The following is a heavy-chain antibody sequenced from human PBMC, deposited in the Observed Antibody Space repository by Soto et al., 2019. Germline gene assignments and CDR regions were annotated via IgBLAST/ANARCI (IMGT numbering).Heavy chain of an antibody. D-gene: IGHD3-22*01. CDR2: IVVGSGNT. CDR1: GFTFTSSA. J-gene: IGHJ4*01. Sequence: ASVKVSCKASGFTFTSSAVQWVRQARGQRLEWIGWIVVGSGNTNYAQKFQERVTITRDMSTSTAYMELSSLRSEDTAVYYCAAQPRIYYYDSTVDYWGQEPWSPSPQ. V-gene: IGHV1-58*01. CDR3: AAQPRIYYYDSTVDY.